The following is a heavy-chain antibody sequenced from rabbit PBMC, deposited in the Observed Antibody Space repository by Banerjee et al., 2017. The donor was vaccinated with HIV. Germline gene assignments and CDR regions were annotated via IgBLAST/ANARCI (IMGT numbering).Heavy chain of an antibody. CDR1: GADFSSYA. CDR2: IYVGSSGHT. D-gene: IGHD6-1*01. V-gene: IGHV1S43*01. J-gene: IGHJ3*01. Sequence: QEQLEESGGGLVKPGGTLTLSCKGSGADFSSYAISWVRQAPGKGLEWIACIYVGSSGHTYYASWAKGRFTISRSTSLNTVDLKMTSLTAADTATYFCARDDYTYGYAAYAWGQGTLVTVS. CDR3: ARDDYTYGYAAYA.